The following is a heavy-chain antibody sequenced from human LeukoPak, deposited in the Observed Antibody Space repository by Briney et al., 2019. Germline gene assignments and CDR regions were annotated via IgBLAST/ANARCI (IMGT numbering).Heavy chain of an antibody. J-gene: IGHJ3*02. CDR2: ISSSGTSI. CDR1: GFTFSSYS. Sequence: GGSLRLSCAASGFTFSSYSMNWVRQAPGKGLEWVSSISSSGTSIFYADSVKGRITISRDNAKNSLYLQMNGLRAEDTAVYYCARRYCSSTTCDALDIWGQGTMITVSS. CDR3: ARRYCSSTTCDALDI. V-gene: IGHV3-21*01. D-gene: IGHD2-2*01.